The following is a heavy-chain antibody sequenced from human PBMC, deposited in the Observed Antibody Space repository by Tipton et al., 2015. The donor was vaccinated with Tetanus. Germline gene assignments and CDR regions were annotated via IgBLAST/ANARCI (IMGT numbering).Heavy chain of an antibody. CDR3: ARDAMIVVAESFFDY. D-gene: IGHD3-22*01. CDR2: IWYDGSNK. J-gene: IGHJ4*02. V-gene: IGHV3-33*01. CDR1: GFTFSSYG. Sequence: CAASGFTFSSYGMHWVRQAPGKGLEWVAVIWYDGSNKYYAGSVKGRFTISRDNSKYTPYLQMNSLRAEDTAVYYCARDAMIVVAESFFDYWGQGTLVTVSS.